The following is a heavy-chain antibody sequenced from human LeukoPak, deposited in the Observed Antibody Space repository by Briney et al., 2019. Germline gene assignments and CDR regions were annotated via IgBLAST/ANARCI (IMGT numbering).Heavy chain of an antibody. V-gene: IGHV1-2*02. CDR2: INPNSGGT. J-gene: IGHJ3*02. CDR3: ASGWYYYDSSGYSYDAFDI. D-gene: IGHD3-22*01. Sequence: WASVKVSCKASGYTFTGYYMHWVRQAPGQGLEWMGWINPNSGGTNYAQKFQGRVTMTRDTSISTAYMELSKLRSDDTAVYYCASGWYYYDSSGYSYDAFDIWGQGTMVTVSS. CDR1: GYTFTGYY.